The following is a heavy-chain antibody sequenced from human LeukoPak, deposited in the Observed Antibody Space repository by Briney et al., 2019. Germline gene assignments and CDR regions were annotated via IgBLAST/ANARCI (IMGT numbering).Heavy chain of an antibody. V-gene: IGHV3-30-3*01. CDR1: GVTFSSYA. D-gene: IGHD1-1*01. Sequence: GGSLRLSCAASGVTFSSYAMHWVRQAPGRGLEWVAVISYDGSNKYYADSVKGRFTISRDNANNSLYLQMTSLSAEDTAVYYCARAHDGAMDVWGQGTTVTVSS. CDR3: ARAHDGAMDV. CDR2: ISYDGSNK. J-gene: IGHJ6*02.